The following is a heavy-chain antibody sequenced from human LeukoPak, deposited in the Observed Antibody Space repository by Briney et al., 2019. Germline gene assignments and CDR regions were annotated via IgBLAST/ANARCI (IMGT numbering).Heavy chain of an antibody. CDR3: ARSLPYYYYYMDV. CDR2: IYSSGNA. V-gene: IGHV4-4*08. CDR1: GGSFSSYY. J-gene: IGHJ6*03. Sequence: RPSETLSLTCTVSGGSFSSYYWSWIRKSPGKGLECLGYIYSSGNANYNPSLRSRVTISLSPSKNQLSLKLNSVTAADTAVYYCARSLPYYYYYMDVWGKGTPVIVSS.